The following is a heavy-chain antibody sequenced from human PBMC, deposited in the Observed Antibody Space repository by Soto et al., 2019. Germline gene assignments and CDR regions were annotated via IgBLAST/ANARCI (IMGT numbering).Heavy chain of an antibody. V-gene: IGHV4-39*01. Sequence: QLQLQESGPGLVKPSETLSLTCTVSGGSISSSRYYWGWLRQPPGKGLEWVGSIYYSGSTYYNPSLKSRVTISVDTSKNQCALKLSSVTAADTAVYYCARHRVGQQLPLGWFDPWGQGTLVTVSS. CDR3: ARHRVGQQLPLGWFDP. CDR1: GGSISSSRYY. J-gene: IGHJ5*02. CDR2: IYYSGST. D-gene: IGHD6-13*01.